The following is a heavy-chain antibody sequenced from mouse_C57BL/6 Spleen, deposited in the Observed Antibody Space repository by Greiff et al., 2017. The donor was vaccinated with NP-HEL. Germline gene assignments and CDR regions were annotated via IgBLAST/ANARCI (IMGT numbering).Heavy chain of an antibody. CDR3: ARRDYGSSYVPYYFDY. CDR2: IYPGSGST. Sequence: VKLQQPGAELVKPGASVKMSCKASGYTFTSYWITWVKQRPGQGLEWIGDIYPGSGSTNYNEKFKSKATLTVDTSSSTAYMQLSSLTSEDSAVYYCARRDYGSSYVPYYFDYWGQGTTLTVSS. D-gene: IGHD1-1*01. CDR1: GYTFTSYW. J-gene: IGHJ2*01. V-gene: IGHV1-55*01.